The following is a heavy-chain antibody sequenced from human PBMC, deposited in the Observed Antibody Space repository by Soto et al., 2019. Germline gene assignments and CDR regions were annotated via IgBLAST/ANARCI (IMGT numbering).Heavy chain of an antibody. J-gene: IGHJ3*02. CDR2: IKSKTDGGTT. CDR3: TSPHYYDSSGYQPYAFDI. CDR1: GFTFSNAW. Sequence: EVQLVESGGGLVKPGGSLRLSCAASGFTFSNAWMNWVRQAPGKGLEWVGRIKSKTDGGTTDYAAPVKGRFTISRDDSKNTLYLHMNSLKTEDPAVYYCTSPHYYDSSGYQPYAFDIWGQGTMVTVSS. D-gene: IGHD3-22*01. V-gene: IGHV3-15*07.